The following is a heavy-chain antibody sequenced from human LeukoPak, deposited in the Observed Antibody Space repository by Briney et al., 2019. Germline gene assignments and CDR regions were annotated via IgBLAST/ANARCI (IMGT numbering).Heavy chain of an antibody. D-gene: IGHD3-22*01. CDR1: GFTFSSYE. J-gene: IGHJ4*02. Sequence: GGSLRLSCAASGFTFSSYEMNWVRQAPGKGREWVSYISSSGSTIYYADSVKGRFTISRDNAKNSLYLQMNSLRAEDTAVYYCARDSVYYDSSGYYPSTFDYWGQGTLVTVSS. V-gene: IGHV3-48*03. CDR2: ISSSGSTI. CDR3: ARDSVYYDSSGYYPSTFDY.